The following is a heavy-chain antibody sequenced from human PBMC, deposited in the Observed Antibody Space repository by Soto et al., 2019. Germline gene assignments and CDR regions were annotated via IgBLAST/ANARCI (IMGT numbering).Heavy chain of an antibody. CDR2: LSSNGYYI. CDR1: GFTFSSHT. D-gene: IGHD3-16*01. Sequence: PGGSLRLSCAASGFTFSSHTMNWVRQAPGKGLEWVSSLSSNGYYIYYADSVRGRFTISRDNAKNSLYLQMSSLRAEDTAIYYCEREDEKARSNLDWFDPWGQGTLVTVSS. V-gene: IGHV3-21*01. CDR3: EREDEKARSNLDWFDP. J-gene: IGHJ5*02.